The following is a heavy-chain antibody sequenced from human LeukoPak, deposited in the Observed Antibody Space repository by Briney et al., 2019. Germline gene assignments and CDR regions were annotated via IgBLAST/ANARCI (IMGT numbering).Heavy chain of an antibody. J-gene: IGHJ5*02. D-gene: IGHD6-13*01. V-gene: IGHV6-1*01. CDR1: GDSVSSNSAA. CDR3: ASKLQAAADHNWFDP. CDR2: TYYRSKWYN. Sequence: SQTLSLTCAISGDSVSSNSAAWNWIRQSPSRGLEWLGRTYYRSKWYNDYAVSVKSRITINPDTSKNQFCLQLNSVTPEDTAVYYCASKLQAAADHNWFDPWGQGTLVTVSS.